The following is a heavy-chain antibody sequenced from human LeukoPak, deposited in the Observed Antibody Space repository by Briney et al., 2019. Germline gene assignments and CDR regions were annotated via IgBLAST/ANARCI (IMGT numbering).Heavy chain of an antibody. J-gene: IGHJ1*01. Sequence: GGSLRLSCAASGFTFSSYWMHWVRQAPGKGLVWVSRIKSDGSTRYADSVKGRFTISRDNAKNTVSLQMNSLRAEDTGVYYCARAPSEIGGYYPKYFRHWGQGTLVTVSP. D-gene: IGHD3-22*01. CDR3: ARAPSEIGGYYPKYFRH. V-gene: IGHV3-74*01. CDR2: IKSDGST. CDR1: GFTFSSYW.